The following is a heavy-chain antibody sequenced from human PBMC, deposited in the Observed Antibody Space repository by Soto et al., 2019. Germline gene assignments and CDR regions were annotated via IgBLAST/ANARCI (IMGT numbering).Heavy chain of an antibody. CDR2: IIPIFGTS. J-gene: IGHJ5*02. CDR1: GGTFSSYA. Sequence: QVQLVQSGAEVKKPGSSVKVSCKASGGTFSSYAISWVRQAPGQGLEWMGGIIPIFGTSNYAQKFQGRVRITADESTSTAYMELSSLRSGDTAVYYCAGGGYTISLAWFDPWGQGTLVTVSS. CDR3: AGGGYTISLAWFDP. D-gene: IGHD3-9*01. V-gene: IGHV1-69*01.